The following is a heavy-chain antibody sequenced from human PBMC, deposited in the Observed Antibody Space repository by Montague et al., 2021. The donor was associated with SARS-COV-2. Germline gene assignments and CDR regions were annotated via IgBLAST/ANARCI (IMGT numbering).Heavy chain of an antibody. Sequence: SETLSLTCTVSGATISSDYWSWIRQSPGKGLEWIGYMSYSGSATYNPSLESRVAISRDTSKNQFSLTLIPATAADTAIYYCARTPDPSNFDSTGYYGAFDVWGQGTTVIVSS. CDR3: ARTPDPSNFDSTGYYGAFDV. CDR1: GATISSDY. V-gene: IGHV4-59*01. D-gene: IGHD3-22*01. CDR2: MSYSGSA. J-gene: IGHJ3*01.